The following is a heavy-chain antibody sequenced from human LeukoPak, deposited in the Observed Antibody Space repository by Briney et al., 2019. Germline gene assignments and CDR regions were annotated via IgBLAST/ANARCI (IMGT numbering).Heavy chain of an antibody. CDR1: GYTFTGYY. J-gene: IGHJ4*02. V-gene: IGHV1-2*02. D-gene: IGHD2-8*01. Sequence: GASVKVSCKASGYTFTGYYMHWVRQAPGQGLEWMGWINPNSGGTNYAQKFQGRVTMTRDTSISTAYMELSRLRSDDTAVYYCARERYCTNGVCLVYWGQVTLVTVSS. CDR2: INPNSGGT. CDR3: ARERYCTNGVCLVY.